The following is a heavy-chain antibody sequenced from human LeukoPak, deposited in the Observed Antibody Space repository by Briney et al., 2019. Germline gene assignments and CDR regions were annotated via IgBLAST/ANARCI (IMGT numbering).Heavy chain of an antibody. J-gene: IGHJ4*02. V-gene: IGHV3-7*01. CDR2: IKEDGSEK. Sequence: GESLRLSCAASGFTLSSFWMTWVRHPPGNGLEWVANIKEDGSEKYYVDSVKGRFTISRDNAKNSLYLQMNSLRAEDTALYYCATDVGADWGQGTLVTVSS. CDR1: GFTLSSFW. CDR3: ATDVGAD.